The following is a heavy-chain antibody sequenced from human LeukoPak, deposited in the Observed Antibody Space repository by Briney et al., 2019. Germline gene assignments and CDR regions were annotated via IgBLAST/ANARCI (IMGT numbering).Heavy chain of an antibody. D-gene: IGHD4-17*01. CDR3: AKDNYYGDYEVTSIFGVD. J-gene: IGHJ4*02. Sequence: GGSLRLSRAASGFTFSSHGMHWVRQAPGKGLEWVAFIRYDGTNKYYADSMKGRFNISRDNFKNTLYLQMNSLRAEDTAVYYCAKDNYYGDYEVTSIFGVDWGQGTLVTVSS. V-gene: IGHV3-30*02. CDR2: IRYDGTNK. CDR1: GFTFSSHG.